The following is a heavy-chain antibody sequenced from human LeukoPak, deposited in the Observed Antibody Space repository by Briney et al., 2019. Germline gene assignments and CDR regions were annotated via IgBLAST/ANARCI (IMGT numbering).Heavy chain of an antibody. Sequence: PGGSLRLSCAASGFTFSSYAMSWVRQAPGRGLEWVSAISGDVRSTFYADSVKGRFTISRDNSKNTLSLQMNSLRAEDTAVFYCAKAGGYYDTSGYFNYWGQGTLVTVSS. J-gene: IGHJ4*02. CDR3: AKAGGYYDTSGYFNY. CDR1: GFTFSSYA. V-gene: IGHV3-23*01. CDR2: ISGDVRST. D-gene: IGHD3-22*01.